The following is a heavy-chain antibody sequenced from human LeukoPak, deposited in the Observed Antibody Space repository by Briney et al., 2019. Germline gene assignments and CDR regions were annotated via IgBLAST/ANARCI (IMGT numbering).Heavy chain of an antibody. CDR3: AGDPDYSNPGC. D-gene: IGHD4-11*01. J-gene: IGHJ4*02. V-gene: IGHV1-2*02. CDR1: GYTFTIYG. CDR2: INPNSGGT. Sequence: ASVKVSCKASGYTFTIYGISWVRQAPGQGLEWMGWINPNSGGTNYAQKFQGRVTMTRDTSISTAYMELSRLTSDDTAVYYCAGDPDYSNPGCWGQGTLVTVSA.